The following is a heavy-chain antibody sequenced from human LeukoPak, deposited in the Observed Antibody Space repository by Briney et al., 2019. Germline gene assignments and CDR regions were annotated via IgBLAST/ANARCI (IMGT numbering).Heavy chain of an antibody. CDR2: ISAYNGNT. Sequence: VASVKVSCKASGYTFTSYGISWVRQAPGQGLEWMGWISAYNGNTNYAQKLQGRAALTTDTSTNTVYMELRGLRFDDTAVYFCARGAYDFWSAYYSSGYFDYWGQGTLVTVSS. CDR3: ARGAYDFWSAYYSSGYFDY. D-gene: IGHD3-3*01. CDR1: GYTFTSYG. V-gene: IGHV1-18*01. J-gene: IGHJ4*02.